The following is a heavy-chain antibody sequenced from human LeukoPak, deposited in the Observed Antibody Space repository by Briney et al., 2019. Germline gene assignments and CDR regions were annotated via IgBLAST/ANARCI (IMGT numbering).Heavy chain of an antibody. CDR2: IGGSDGST. CDR3: AKDPSSTWFGDYFDY. J-gene: IGHJ4*02. V-gene: IGHV3-23*01. CDR1: GFTFSNYA. Sequence: GSLRLSCAASGFTFSNYAMNWVRQAPGKGLEWVSGIGGSDGSTYYADSVKGRFTISRDNSKNALYLQMNSLRAEDTAVYYCAKDPSSTWFGDYFDYWGQGTLVTVSS. D-gene: IGHD6-13*01.